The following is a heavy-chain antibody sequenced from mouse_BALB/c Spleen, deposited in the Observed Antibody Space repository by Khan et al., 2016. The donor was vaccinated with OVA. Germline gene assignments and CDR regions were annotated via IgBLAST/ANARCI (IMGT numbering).Heavy chain of an antibody. V-gene: IGHV1S135*01. CDR1: GYSFTTYY. Sequence: VQLQQPGPELMKPGASVNISCKASGYSFTTYYIHWVKQSRGKSLEWIGYIDPFNTGTDYNQKFKGQATLTVDKSSNTAYMHLTSLTSEDSAVYYCARGTFDYWDQGTLVTVSA. J-gene: IGHJ3*01. CDR3: ARGTFDY. CDR2: IDPFNTGT. D-gene: IGHD3-3*01.